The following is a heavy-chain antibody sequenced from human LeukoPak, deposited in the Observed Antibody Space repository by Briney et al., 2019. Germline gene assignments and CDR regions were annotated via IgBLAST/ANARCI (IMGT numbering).Heavy chain of an antibody. CDR2: ISWNSGSI. CDR3: AKLSSSWYSDY. Sequence: SGGSLRLSCAASGFPFDDYAMHWVRQAPGKGPEWVSGISWNSGSIGYADSVKGRFTISRDNAKNSLYLQMNSLRAEDTALYYCAKLSSSWYSDYWGQGTLVTVSS. J-gene: IGHJ4*02. CDR1: GFPFDDYA. D-gene: IGHD6-13*01. V-gene: IGHV3-9*01.